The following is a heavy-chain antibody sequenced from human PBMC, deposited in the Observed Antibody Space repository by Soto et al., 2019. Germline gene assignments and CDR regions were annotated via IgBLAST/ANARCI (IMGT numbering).Heavy chain of an antibody. D-gene: IGHD3-22*01. CDR2: SRDKAQGYST. CDR3: VRTTYFSDRSGYTRCFDY. Sequence: EVQLVESGGGLVQPGGSLRLSCAGSGFTLSDHYIDWVRQAPGKGLEWVGRSRDKAQGYSTEYAPSVKGRFTTSRDDSKNSVYLQMKCLKTEDTAVYYCVRTTYFSDRSGYTRCFDYWGEGTLVTVSS. V-gene: IGHV3-72*01. J-gene: IGHJ4*02. CDR1: GFTLSDHY.